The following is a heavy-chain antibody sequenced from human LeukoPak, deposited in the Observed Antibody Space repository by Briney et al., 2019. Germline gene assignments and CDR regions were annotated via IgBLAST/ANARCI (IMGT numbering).Heavy chain of an antibody. CDR1: GFTFSSYS. D-gene: IGHD3-10*01. Sequence: PGGSLRLSCAASGFTFSSYSMNWVRQAPGKGLEWVSSISSSSSYIYYADSVKGRFTISRDNAKNSLYLLMNSLRAEDTAVYYCARAPYGSGSPYFDYWGQGTLVTVSS. CDR3: ARAPYGSGSPYFDY. V-gene: IGHV3-21*01. CDR2: ISSSSSYI. J-gene: IGHJ4*02.